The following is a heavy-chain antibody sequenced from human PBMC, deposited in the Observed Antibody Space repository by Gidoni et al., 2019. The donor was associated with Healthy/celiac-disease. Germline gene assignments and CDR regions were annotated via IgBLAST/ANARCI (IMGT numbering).Heavy chain of an antibody. J-gene: IGHJ4*02. V-gene: IGHV4-39*01. CDR3: ARHLSMGYSSGWYWY. CDR1: VGSISNSSYY. CDR2: IYYSGST. D-gene: IGHD6-19*01. Sequence: QLQLQESGPGLVKPSETLSLTCTVSVGSISNSSYYWGWIRHPPGKGLEWIGSIYYSGSTYYNPSLKSRVTISVDTSKKQFSLKRSSVTAADTAVYYCARHLSMGYSSGWYWYWGQGTLVTVSS.